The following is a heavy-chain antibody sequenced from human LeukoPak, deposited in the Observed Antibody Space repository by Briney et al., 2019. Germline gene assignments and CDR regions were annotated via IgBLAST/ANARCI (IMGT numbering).Heavy chain of an antibody. CDR2: INGYETST. Sequence: GGSLRLSCEASGFTFRDHWMHWVRQVPGKGLVWVSRINGYETSTAYADSVKGRFTISRDNAKNSLYLQMNSLRAEDTAVYYCARDLGDPAGFDYWGQGTLVTVSS. D-gene: IGHD3-16*01. CDR1: GFTFRDHW. J-gene: IGHJ4*02. V-gene: IGHV3-74*01. CDR3: ARDLGDPAGFDY.